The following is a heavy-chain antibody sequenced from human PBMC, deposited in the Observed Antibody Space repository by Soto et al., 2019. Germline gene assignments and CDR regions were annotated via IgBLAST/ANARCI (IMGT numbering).Heavy chain of an antibody. CDR1: GDSVSSNSAA. CDR2: TYYRSKWYN. CDR3: ARDGGHSYGYYYYYYMDV. D-gene: IGHD5-18*01. J-gene: IGHJ6*03. Sequence: QSQTLSLTCAISGDSVSSNSAAWNWIRQSPSRGLEWLGRTYYRSKWYNDYAVSVKSRITINPDTSKNQFSLQLNSVTPEDTAVYYCARDGGHSYGYYYYYYMDVWGKGTTVTVSS. V-gene: IGHV6-1*01.